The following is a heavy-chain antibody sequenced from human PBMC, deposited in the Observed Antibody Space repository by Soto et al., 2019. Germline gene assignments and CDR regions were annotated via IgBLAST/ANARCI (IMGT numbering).Heavy chain of an antibody. Sequence: QVQLVQSGAEVKKPGASVKVSCNASGYTFIHYYIHWVRQAPGQGLEWMAIINPNCGSTNYAQKYRGRVTVTSATSTTTVSMELNILGSDDTAVYFCARSLLQGDFWGQGTLVTVSS. V-gene: IGHV1-46*01. CDR2: INPNCGST. CDR3: ARSLLQGDF. D-gene: IGHD2-21*01. CDR1: GYTFIHYY. J-gene: IGHJ4*02.